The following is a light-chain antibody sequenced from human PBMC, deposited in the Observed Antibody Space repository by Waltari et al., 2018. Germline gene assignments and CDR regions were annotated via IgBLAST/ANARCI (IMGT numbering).Light chain of an antibody. J-gene: IGKJ1*01. CDR1: QRIGTS. CDR2: YAS. Sequence: EIVLTQSPDFQSVTPKEKVTITCRASQRIGTSLHWFQQKSGQSPKRLIKYASQSISGVPSRFSGSESGTDFTLTISGLEPEDAATYYCQQSYSFPWTFGQGTKVEVK. V-gene: IGKV6-21*02. CDR3: QQSYSFPWT.